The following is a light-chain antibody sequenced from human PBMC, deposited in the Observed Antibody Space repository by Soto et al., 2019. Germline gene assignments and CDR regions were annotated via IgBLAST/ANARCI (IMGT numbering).Light chain of an antibody. V-gene: IGLV2-14*01. Sequence: QSALTQPASVSGSPGQSITISCTGTSSDVGGYNYVSRYQQHPGKAPKLMIYDVSNRPSGVSNRFSGSKSGNTASLTISGLQAEDEADYYCSSYTSSSPVVFGGGTKLTVL. J-gene: IGLJ2*01. CDR2: DVS. CDR1: SSDVGGYNY. CDR3: SSYTSSSPVV.